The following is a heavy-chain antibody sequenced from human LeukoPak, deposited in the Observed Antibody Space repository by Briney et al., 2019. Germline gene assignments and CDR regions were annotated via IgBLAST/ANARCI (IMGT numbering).Heavy chain of an antibody. CDR3: ASSPSEWELSGY. CDR2: INPNSGGT. J-gene: IGHJ4*02. D-gene: IGHD1-26*01. CDR1: GYTFTGYY. Sequence: ASVKVSCKASGYTFTGYYMHWVRQAPGQGLEWMGWINPNSGGTNYAQKFQGRVTMTGDTSISTAYMELSRLRSDDTAVYYCASSPSEWELSGYWGQGTLVTVSS. V-gene: IGHV1-2*02.